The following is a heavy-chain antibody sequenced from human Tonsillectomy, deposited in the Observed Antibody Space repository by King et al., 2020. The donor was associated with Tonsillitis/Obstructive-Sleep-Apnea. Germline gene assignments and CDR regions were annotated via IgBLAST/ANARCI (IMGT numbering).Heavy chain of an antibody. Sequence: QLVQSGAEVKKPGESLKISCKGSGYSFTSYWIGWVRQMPGKGLEWMGIIYPSDSDTRYSPSFQGQVTISADKSISTAYLQWSSLKASDPAMYYCARRHDFWSGYGRYYYYMDVWGKGTTVTVSS. CDR1: GYSFTSYW. J-gene: IGHJ6*03. CDR2: IYPSDSDT. D-gene: IGHD3-3*01. V-gene: IGHV5-51*01. CDR3: ARRHDFWSGYGRYYYYMDV.